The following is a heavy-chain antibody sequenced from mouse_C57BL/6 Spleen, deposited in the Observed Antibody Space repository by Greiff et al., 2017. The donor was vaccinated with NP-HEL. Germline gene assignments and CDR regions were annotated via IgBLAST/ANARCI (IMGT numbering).Heavy chain of an antibody. CDR2: ISSGSSNI. D-gene: IGHD2-3*01. J-gene: IGHJ2*01. V-gene: IGHV5-17*01. Sequence: EVHLVESGGGLVKPGGSLKLSCAASGFTFSDYGMHWVRQAPEKGLEWVAYISSGSSNINYADTVKGRSTNSRDNAKNTLFLHMASLRSEDTAMYYCARFSDALYYFDYWGQGTTLTVSS. CDR1: GFTFSDYG. CDR3: ARFSDALYYFDY.